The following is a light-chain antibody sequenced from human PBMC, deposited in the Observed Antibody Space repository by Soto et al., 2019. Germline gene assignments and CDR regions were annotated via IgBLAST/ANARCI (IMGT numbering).Light chain of an antibody. CDR3: AAWDDSLNGWV. CDR1: SSNIGSNS. Sequence: QSVLTQPPSASGTPGQRVTMSCSGSSSNIGSNSVNWYQQVPGTAPKLLIHSNNQRPSGVPDRFSGSKSGTSASLAISGLQSEDEADYCCAAWDDSLNGWVFGGGTQLTVL. V-gene: IGLV1-44*01. J-gene: IGLJ3*02. CDR2: SNN.